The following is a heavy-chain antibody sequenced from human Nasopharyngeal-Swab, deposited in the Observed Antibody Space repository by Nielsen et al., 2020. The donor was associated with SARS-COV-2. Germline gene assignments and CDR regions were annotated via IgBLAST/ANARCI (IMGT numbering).Heavy chain of an antibody. CDR1: GYTIAAYG. Sequence: ASLKVSCKASGYTIAAYGMYWVRQAPGQGLEWVGWINAGNGDTKYSEKFQGRLTITRDISASTAYMELSSLTSEDTAVYYCARDDFTSTAFDIWGQGTMVTVSS. V-gene: IGHV1-3*01. CDR2: INAGNGDT. J-gene: IGHJ3*02. CDR3: ARDDFTSTAFDI.